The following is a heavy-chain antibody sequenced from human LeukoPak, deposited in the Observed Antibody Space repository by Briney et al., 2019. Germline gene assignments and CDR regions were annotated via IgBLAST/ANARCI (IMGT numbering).Heavy chain of an antibody. J-gene: IGHJ4*02. CDR3: ARDHVVDGLVFDY. D-gene: IGHD2-15*01. CDR1: GFTFSSYW. CDR2: IKQDGSEK. Sequence: PGGSLRLSCAASGFTFSSYWMSWVRQAPGKGLEWVANIKQDGSEKYYVDSVKGRFTISRDNAKNSLYLQMNSLRAEDTAIYYCARDHVVDGLVFDYWGQGALVTVSS. V-gene: IGHV3-7*01.